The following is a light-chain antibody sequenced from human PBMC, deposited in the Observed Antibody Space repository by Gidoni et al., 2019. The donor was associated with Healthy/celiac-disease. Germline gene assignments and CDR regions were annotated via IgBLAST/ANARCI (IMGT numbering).Light chain of an antibody. J-gene: IGKJ5*01. CDR3: HQSSSFPRIT. Sequence: ENVLSQYPDFQSVTPKEKDTITCRASQSIGSSLHWYQQKPAQSPKLLIKYASQSISGVPPRFSGSGSWTDFTLTINSLEAEDAAAYYCHQSSSFPRITFGQGTRLEIK. V-gene: IGKV6D-21*02. CDR1: QSIGSS. CDR2: YAS.